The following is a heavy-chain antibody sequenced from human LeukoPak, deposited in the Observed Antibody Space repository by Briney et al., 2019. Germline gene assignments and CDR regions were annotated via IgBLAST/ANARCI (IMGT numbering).Heavy chain of an antibody. CDR2: IYSSGST. J-gene: IGHJ6*02. CDR3: ARLDV. CDR1: GGSISGYY. V-gene: IGHV4-59*01. Sequence: SETLSLTCTVSGGSISGYYWSWIRQPPGKGLEWIGYIYSSGSTNYNPSLKSRVTISVDTSKNQFSLKLNSMTAADTAVYYCARLDVRGQGTTVTVSS.